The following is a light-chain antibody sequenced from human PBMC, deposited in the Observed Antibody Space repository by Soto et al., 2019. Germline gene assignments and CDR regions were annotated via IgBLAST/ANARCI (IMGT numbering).Light chain of an antibody. CDR2: VNSDGSH. CDR1: SDHSNYI. J-gene: IGLJ3*02. V-gene: IGLV4-69*01. CDR3: QPWATGIRV. Sequence: QSVLTQSPSASASLGASVKLTCTLSSDHSNYIIAWHQQPPEKGPRFLMKVNSDGSHTKGNGIPDRFSGSSSGAERYLTIPCLQSGEGPVYYCQPWATGIRVSGGGTKLTVL.